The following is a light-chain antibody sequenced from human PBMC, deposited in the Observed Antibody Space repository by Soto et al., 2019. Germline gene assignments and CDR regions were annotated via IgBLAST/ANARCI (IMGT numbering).Light chain of an antibody. CDR1: QSISNS. CDR3: QQSYITPYT. Sequence: DIQMTQSPSSLSASVGDRVTITCRASQSISNSLNWYQQKPGKVPKLLIYAASNLQSGVPSRFSGSGSETDFALTISSLQPEDFATYYCQQSYITPYTFGQGTKLEIK. V-gene: IGKV1-39*01. J-gene: IGKJ2*01. CDR2: AAS.